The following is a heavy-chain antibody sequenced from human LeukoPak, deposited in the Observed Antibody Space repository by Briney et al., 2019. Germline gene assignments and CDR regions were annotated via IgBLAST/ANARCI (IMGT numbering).Heavy chain of an antibody. J-gene: IGHJ4*02. CDR1: GFTFSNYA. V-gene: IGHV3-48*04. CDR3: ARVGLRYFDWSYFDY. CDR2: ISSSGSTI. D-gene: IGHD3-9*01. Sequence: GGSLRLSCAASGFTFSNYAMTWVRQAPGKGLEWVSYISSSGSTIYYADSVEGRFTISRDNAKNSLYLQMNSLRAEDTAVYYCARVGLRYFDWSYFDYWGQGTLVTVSS.